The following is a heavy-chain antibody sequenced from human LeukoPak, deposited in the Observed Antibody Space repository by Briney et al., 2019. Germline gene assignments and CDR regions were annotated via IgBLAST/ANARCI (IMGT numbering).Heavy chain of an antibody. D-gene: IGHD5-12*01. Sequence: ASVKVSCKASGYTFTSYAMNWVRQAPGQGLEWMGWINTNTGNPTYAQGFTGRFVFSLDTSVSTAYLQISSLKAEDTAVYYCARVDGGYVVTMDRYGMDVWSQGTTVTVSS. CDR1: GYTFTSYA. J-gene: IGHJ6*02. CDR3: ARVDGGYVVTMDRYGMDV. CDR2: INTNTGNP. V-gene: IGHV7-4-1*02.